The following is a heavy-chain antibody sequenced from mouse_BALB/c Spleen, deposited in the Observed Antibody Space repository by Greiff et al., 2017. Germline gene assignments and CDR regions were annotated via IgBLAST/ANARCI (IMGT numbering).Heavy chain of an antibody. CDR2: IWRGGST. Sequence: VQRVESGPSLVQPSQSLSITCTVSGFSLTSYGVHWVRQSPGKGLEWLGVIWRGGSTDYNAAFMSRLSITKDNSKSQVFFKMNSLQADDTAIYYCAKKNPYYAMDYWGQGTSVTVSS. CDR1: GFSLTSYG. J-gene: IGHJ4*01. V-gene: IGHV2-5-1*01. CDR3: AKKNPYYAMDY.